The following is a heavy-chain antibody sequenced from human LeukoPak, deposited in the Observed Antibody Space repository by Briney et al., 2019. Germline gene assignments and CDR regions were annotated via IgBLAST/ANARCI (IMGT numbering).Heavy chain of an antibody. V-gene: IGHV1-69*06. J-gene: IGHJ3*02. CDR3: AMGETTDAFDI. CDR1: GGTFSSYA. D-gene: IGHD1/OR15-1a*01. Sequence: ASVKVSCKASGGTFSSYAISWVRQAPGQGLEWMGRIIPIFGTANYAQKFQGRVTITADKSTSTAYMELSSLRSEDTAVYYCAMGETTDAFDIWGQGTMVTVSS. CDR2: IIPIFGTA.